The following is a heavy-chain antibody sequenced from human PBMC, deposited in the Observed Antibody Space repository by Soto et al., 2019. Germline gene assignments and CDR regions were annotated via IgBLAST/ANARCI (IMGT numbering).Heavy chain of an antibody. Sequence: QVQLVESGGGVVQPGRSLRLSCAASGFTFSSYAMHWVRQAPGKGLEWVAVISYDGSNKYYADSVKGRFTISRDNSKNTLYLQMNSLRAEDTAVYYCARAQGYFDYWGQGTLVTVSS. CDR2: ISYDGSNK. CDR3: ARAQGYFDY. J-gene: IGHJ4*02. V-gene: IGHV3-30-3*01. CDR1: GFTFSSYA.